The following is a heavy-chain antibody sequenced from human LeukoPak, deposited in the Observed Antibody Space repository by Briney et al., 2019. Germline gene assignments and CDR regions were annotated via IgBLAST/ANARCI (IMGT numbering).Heavy chain of an antibody. CDR2: MDYSGST. V-gene: IGHV4-39*01. D-gene: IGHD1-26*01. CDR3: AGYSGSHLGAGAEYFQH. Sequence: SETLSLTCTVSGASISSSSYYWAWIRQPPGKGLEWIVSMDYSGSTYYKPSLKSRVTISVDTSKNQFSLKLSSVTAADTAVYYCAGYSGSHLGAGAEYFQHWGQGTLVTVSS. J-gene: IGHJ1*01. CDR1: GASISSSSYY.